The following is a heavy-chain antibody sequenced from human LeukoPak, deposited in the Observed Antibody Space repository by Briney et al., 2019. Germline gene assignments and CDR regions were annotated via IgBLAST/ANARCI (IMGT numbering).Heavy chain of an antibody. Sequence: SETLSLTCTVSGGSVNSGSYYWNWIRQPPGKGLEWIGYIHYSGSTNYNPSLKSRVTISVDTSKNQFSLKLSSVTAADTAVYYCARAAYSGSYHSDYWGQGTLVTVSS. CDR3: ARAAYSGSYHSDY. V-gene: IGHV4-61*01. J-gene: IGHJ4*02. CDR2: IHYSGST. D-gene: IGHD1-26*01. CDR1: GGSVNSGSYY.